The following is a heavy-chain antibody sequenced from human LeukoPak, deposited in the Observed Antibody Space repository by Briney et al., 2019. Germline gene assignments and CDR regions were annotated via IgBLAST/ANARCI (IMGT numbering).Heavy chain of an antibody. D-gene: IGHD6-19*01. CDR2: INPNSGGT. Sequence: ASVKVSCKASGYTFNGYYMHWVRQAPGQGLEWMGWINPNSGGTNYAQKFQGRVTMTRDTSISTAYMELSRLRSDDTAVYYCARVAGTGEAIEYWGQGTLVTVSS. V-gene: IGHV1-2*02. CDR1: GYTFNGYY. J-gene: IGHJ4*02. CDR3: ARVAGTGEAIEY.